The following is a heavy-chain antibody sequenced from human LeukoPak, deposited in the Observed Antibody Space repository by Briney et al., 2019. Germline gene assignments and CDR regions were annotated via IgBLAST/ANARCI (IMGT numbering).Heavy chain of an antibody. Sequence: GGSLRLSCAASGFTFSSYAMSWVRQAPGKGLEWVSVISGSDGRIYYADSVKGRFTISRDNAQNSLSLQMNSLRAEDTAVYYCARSTRRDTEVALAEYFQHWARAPWSPSPQ. CDR2: ISGSDGRI. V-gene: IGHV3-23*01. D-gene: IGHD5-18*01. CDR1: GFTFSSYA. J-gene: IGHJ1*01. CDR3: ARSTRRDTEVALAEYFQH.